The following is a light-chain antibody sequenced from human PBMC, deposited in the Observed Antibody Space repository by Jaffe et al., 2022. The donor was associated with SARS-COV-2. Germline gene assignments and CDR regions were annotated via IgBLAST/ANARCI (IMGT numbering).Light chain of an antibody. CDR2: TTS. V-gene: IGKV1-39*01. CDR3: HQTYSSSLS. Sequence: DFQMTQSPSSLSASVGDRITITCRASQSISTYLNWYQQKPGQAPKLLISTTSTLQSGVPSRFSGSGSGTDFTLTISSLQPEDFATYFCHQTYSSSLSFGGGTRVE. CDR1: QSISTY. J-gene: IGKJ4*01.